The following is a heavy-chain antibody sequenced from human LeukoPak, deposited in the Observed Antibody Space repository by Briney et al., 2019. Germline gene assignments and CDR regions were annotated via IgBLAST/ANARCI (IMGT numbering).Heavy chain of an antibody. CDR1: GGSFSGYY. CDR3: ARSLAVAGDFDY. V-gene: IGHV4-34*01. CDR2: VNHSGST. Sequence: SETLSLTCAVYGGSFSGYYWSWIRQPPGKGLEWIGEVNHSGSTNYNPSLKSRVTISVDTSKNHFSLRLSSVTAADTAVYYCARSLAVAGDFDYWGQGTLVTVSS. D-gene: IGHD6-19*01. J-gene: IGHJ4*02.